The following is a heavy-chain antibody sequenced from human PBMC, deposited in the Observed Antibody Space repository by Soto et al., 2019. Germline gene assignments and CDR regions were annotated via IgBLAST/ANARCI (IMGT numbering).Heavy chain of an antibody. D-gene: IGHD4-17*01. V-gene: IGHV4-59*01. Sequence: TSETLSLTCTVSGGSISNFYWSWIRQPPGKGLEWIGCVYYSGSTNYNPSLKSRVTISIDTSKHQFSLKLTSVTAADTAVYYCTREQTSTAVTQWGSGTLVTVSS. CDR2: VYYSGST. CDR1: GGSISNFY. J-gene: IGHJ4*02. CDR3: TREQTSTAVTQ.